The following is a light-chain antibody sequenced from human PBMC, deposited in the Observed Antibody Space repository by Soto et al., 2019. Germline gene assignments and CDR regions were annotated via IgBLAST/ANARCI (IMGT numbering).Light chain of an antibody. J-gene: IGLJ1*01. CDR2: GNS. CDR3: QSYDSSLSGSTV. Sequence: QSVLTQPPSVSGAPGQRVTISCTGSSSNIGAGYDVHWYQQLPGTAPKLLIYGNSNRPSGVPDRFSGSKSGTSASLAITGLQAEDEADYYCQSYDSSLSGSTVLGTGTKLTVL. V-gene: IGLV1-40*01. CDR1: SSNIGAGYD.